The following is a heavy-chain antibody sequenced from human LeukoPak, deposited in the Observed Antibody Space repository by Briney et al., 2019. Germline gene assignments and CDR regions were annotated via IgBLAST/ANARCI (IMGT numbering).Heavy chain of an antibody. CDR2: IYYSGTT. D-gene: IGHD5-18*01. J-gene: IGHJ5*02. CDR3: AKGAGGFSYYNWSDP. V-gene: IGHV4-39*07. CDR1: GGSISSSPYY. Sequence: SETLSLTCTVSGGSISSSPYYWGWLRQPPGKGLEWIGSIYYSGTTHYNPSLESRVTISVDTSKNQFSLKLASVTAADTAIYYFAKGAGGFSYYNWSDPWGQGALGTVSS.